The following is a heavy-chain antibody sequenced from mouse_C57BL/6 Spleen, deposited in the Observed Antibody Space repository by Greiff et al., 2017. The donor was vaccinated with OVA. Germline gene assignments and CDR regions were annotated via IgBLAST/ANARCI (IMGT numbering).Heavy chain of an antibody. V-gene: IGHV1-50*01. CDR1: GYTFTSYW. Sequence: QVQLQQSGAELVKPGASVKLSCKASGYTFTSYWMQWVKQRPGQGLEWIGEIDPSDSYTNYNQKFKGKATLTVDTSSSTAYMQLSSLTSEDSAVYYCARGGEFPFAYWGQGTLVTVSA. CDR3: ARGGEFPFAY. J-gene: IGHJ3*01. CDR2: IDPSDSYT.